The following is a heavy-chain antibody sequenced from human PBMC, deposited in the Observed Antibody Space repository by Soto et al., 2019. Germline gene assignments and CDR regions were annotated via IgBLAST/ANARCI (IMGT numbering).Heavy chain of an antibody. J-gene: IGHJ4*02. CDR1: GFTFSGYG. Sequence: PGGSLRLSCAASGFTFSGYGMHWVRQAPGKGLEWVAVIWYDGSNKFYAESVKGRFSISRDNSNNTVFLQMNSLRAEDTAVYYCVRDLYCTTTTCSPLAFWGQGTLVTVSS. V-gene: IGHV3-33*01. CDR3: VRDLYCTTTTCSPLAF. D-gene: IGHD2-2*01. CDR2: IWYDGSNK.